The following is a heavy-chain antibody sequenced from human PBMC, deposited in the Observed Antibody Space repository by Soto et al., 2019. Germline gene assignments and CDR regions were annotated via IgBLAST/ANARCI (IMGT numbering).Heavy chain of an antibody. J-gene: IGHJ6*02. CDR1: GFTFSSYS. Sequence: GGSLRLSCAASGFTFSSYSMNWVRQAPGKGLEWVSSISSSSSYIYYAGSVKGRFTISRDNAKNSLYLQMNSLRAEDTAVYYCARDHYDFNYYYGMDVWGQGTTVTVSS. D-gene: IGHD3-3*01. V-gene: IGHV3-21*01. CDR2: ISSSSSYI. CDR3: ARDHYDFNYYYGMDV.